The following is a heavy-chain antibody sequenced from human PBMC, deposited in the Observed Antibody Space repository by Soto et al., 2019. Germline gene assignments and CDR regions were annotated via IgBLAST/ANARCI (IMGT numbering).Heavy chain of an antibody. CDR2: IKQDGSEK. CDR3: ARQRGCDY. D-gene: IGHD1-1*01. J-gene: IGHJ4*02. V-gene: IGHV3-7*01. CDR1: GVTFSGYS. Sequence: EVQLVESGGGLVQPGGSLRLSCAASGVTFSGYSMSWVRQAPGKGLVWVANIKQDGSEKYYVASVKGRFTISRDNAKNSVYLQMNSLRADDTAVYYCARQRGCDYWGQGTLVTVSS.